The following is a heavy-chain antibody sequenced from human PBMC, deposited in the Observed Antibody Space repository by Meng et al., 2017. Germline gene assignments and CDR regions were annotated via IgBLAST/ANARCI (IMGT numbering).Heavy chain of an antibody. V-gene: IGHV3-53*02. Sequence: EQRAEMGQAFHKPRGSRRLSRASSRFTVKYNYRSWVPQATGKGRDGFTVICSGGSSYSADTVKVRFTISTDNSKNTLYLHMNSLRAEDTAVYYCARGGSYYSYWGQGTLVTVSS. CDR2: ICSGGSS. D-gene: IGHD1-26*01. CDR3: ARGGSYYSY. J-gene: IGHJ4*02. CDR1: RFTVKYNY.